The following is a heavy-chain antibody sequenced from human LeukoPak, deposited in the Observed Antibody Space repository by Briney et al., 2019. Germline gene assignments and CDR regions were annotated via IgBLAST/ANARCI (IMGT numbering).Heavy chain of an antibody. D-gene: IGHD6-19*01. CDR1: GFTFDDYA. CDR3: AKGRWLSSHFDY. V-gene: IGHV3-9*03. Sequence: GRSLRLSCAASGFTFDDYAMHWVRPAPGKGLEWVSDISWNSGSIGYADSVKGRFTISRDNAKNSLYLQMNSLRAEDMALYYCAKGRWLSSHFDYWGQGTLVTVSS. CDR2: ISWNSGSI. J-gene: IGHJ4*02.